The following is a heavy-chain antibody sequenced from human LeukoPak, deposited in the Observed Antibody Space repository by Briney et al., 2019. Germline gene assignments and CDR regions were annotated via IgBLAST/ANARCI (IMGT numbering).Heavy chain of an antibody. V-gene: IGHV3-7*01. Sequence: PGGSLRLSCAASGFTLSDYYMSWIRQAPGKGLEWVANIKHDGSDSFYVDSVKGRFTISRDNSENSLYLQMHSLRVEDTAMYFCARDRRPTIYGGLDSWGQGTVVTVSS. CDR1: GFTLSDYY. CDR3: ARDRRPTIYGGLDS. CDR2: IKHDGSDS. D-gene: IGHD4-17*01. J-gene: IGHJ4*02.